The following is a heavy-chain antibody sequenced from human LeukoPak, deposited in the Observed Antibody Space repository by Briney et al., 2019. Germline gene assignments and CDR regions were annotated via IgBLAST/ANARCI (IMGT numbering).Heavy chain of an antibody. CDR3: VKDAITMVRGVIFDAFDI. Sequence: GGSLRLSCAASGFTFSSYEMNWVRQAPGKGLEYVSAISSNGGSTYYADSVKGRFTISRDNSKNTLYLQMSSLRAEDTAVYYCVKDAITMVRGVIFDAFDIWGQGTMVTVSS. CDR2: ISSNGGST. J-gene: IGHJ3*02. D-gene: IGHD3-10*01. V-gene: IGHV3-64D*06. CDR1: GFTFSSYE.